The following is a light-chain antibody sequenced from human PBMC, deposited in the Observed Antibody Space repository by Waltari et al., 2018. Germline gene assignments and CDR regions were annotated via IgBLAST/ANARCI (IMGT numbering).Light chain of an antibody. CDR2: AAT. V-gene: IGKV1-39*01. J-gene: IGKJ3*01. CDR3: QQSYSIPLFA. CDR1: QSISYY. Sequence: DLQMTQSPPSLSASVGDRVTITCRASQSISYYLNWYQQKSGKAPKLLIYAATNLQSGVPSRFSGSGSGTDFTLTISSLQPEDFATYYCQQSYSIPLFAFGPGSRVDIK.